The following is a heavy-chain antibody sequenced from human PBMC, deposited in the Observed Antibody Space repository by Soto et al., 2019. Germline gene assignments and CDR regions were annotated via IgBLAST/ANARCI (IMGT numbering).Heavy chain of an antibody. Sequence: SETLSLTCTVSGASMNSYHWSWIRQPAGKGLEWIGHIHSSGSTNYNPSLKSRVTMSVDTSKNQFSLRLMSLTAADTAVYYCARDQGVAAAGITWFDPWGQGSLVTVSS. D-gene: IGHD6-13*01. CDR2: IHSSGST. CDR1: GASMNSYH. V-gene: IGHV4-4*07. J-gene: IGHJ5*02. CDR3: ARDQGVAAAGITWFDP.